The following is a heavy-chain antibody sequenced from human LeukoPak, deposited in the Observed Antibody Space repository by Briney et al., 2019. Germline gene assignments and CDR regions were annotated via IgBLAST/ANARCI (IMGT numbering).Heavy chain of an antibody. V-gene: IGHV3-23*01. CDR2: ISGSGAST. CDR1: GLTLTSYA. CDR3: AKGTRGYTAYYFDF. Sequence: GGSLRLSCAGSGLTLTSYAVSWVRQAPGKGLEWVSSISGSGASTYYADSAKGRFTISRDNSNNALYLQMNSLGAEDTAVYYCAKGTRGYTAYYFDFWSQGTLVTVSS. D-gene: IGHD5-12*01. J-gene: IGHJ4*02.